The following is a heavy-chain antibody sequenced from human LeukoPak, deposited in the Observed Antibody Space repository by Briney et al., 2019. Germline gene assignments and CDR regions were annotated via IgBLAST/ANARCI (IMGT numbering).Heavy chain of an antibody. V-gene: IGHV4-39*07. D-gene: IGHD4-17*01. Sequence: KPSETLSLTCTVSGGSISSSSYFWGWIRQPPGKGLEWIGEINHSGSTNYNPSLKSRVTISVDTSKNQFSLKLSSVTAADTAVYYCARGRLEETTVTTTDDYWGQGTLVTVSS. CDR3: ARGRLEETTVTTTDDY. CDR1: GGSISSSSYF. J-gene: IGHJ4*02. CDR2: INHSGST.